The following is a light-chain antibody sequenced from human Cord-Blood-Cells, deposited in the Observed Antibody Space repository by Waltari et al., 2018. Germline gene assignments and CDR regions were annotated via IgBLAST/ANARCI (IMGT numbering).Light chain of an antibody. Sequence: QSALTQPASVSGSPGQSITISCTGTSSDVGGYNYVSWYQQHPGKAPQLMIYVVSNRPSGVSNLFSGSKSGNTSPLTISGLQAEDEADYYCSSYTSSSTLVVFGGGTKLTVL. J-gene: IGLJ2*01. CDR3: SSYTSSSTLVV. CDR1: SSDVGGYNY. V-gene: IGLV2-14*01. CDR2: VVS.